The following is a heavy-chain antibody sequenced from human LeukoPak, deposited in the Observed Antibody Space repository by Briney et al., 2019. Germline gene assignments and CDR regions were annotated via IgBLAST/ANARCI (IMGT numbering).Heavy chain of an antibody. CDR2: INHCGST. V-gene: IGHV4-34*01. Sequence: SETLSLTCAVYGGSFSGYYWSWIRQPPGKGLEWIGEINHCGSTNYNPSLKSRVTISVDTSKNQFSLKLSSVTAADTAVYYCARGLSKLLWFGESQAHNFDYWGQGTLVTVSS. D-gene: IGHD3-10*01. CDR1: GGSFSGYY. J-gene: IGHJ4*02. CDR3: ARGLSKLLWFGESQAHNFDY.